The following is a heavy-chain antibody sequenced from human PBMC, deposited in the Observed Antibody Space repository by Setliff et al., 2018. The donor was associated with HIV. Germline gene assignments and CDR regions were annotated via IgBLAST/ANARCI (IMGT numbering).Heavy chain of an antibody. J-gene: IGHJ4*02. CDR3: ARVYGRGYFDTSGYFDY. CDR2: ISSRGTTI. CDR1: GVTFSSYS. D-gene: IGHD3-22*01. V-gene: IGHV3-48*04. Sequence: PGGSLRLSCAASGVTFSSYSMSWIRQAPGKGLEWVSYISSRGTTIYYAGSVKGRFTISRDNAKSSLYLQMNSLRAEDTAVYYCARVYGRGYFDTSGYFDYWGQGTPVTVSS.